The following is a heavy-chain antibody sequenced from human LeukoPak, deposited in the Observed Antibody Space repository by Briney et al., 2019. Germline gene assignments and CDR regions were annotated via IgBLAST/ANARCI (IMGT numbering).Heavy chain of an antibody. CDR3: AKDVFGVVIMVDY. Sequence: GRSLRLSCAASGFTFDDYAMHWVRQAPGKGLEWVSGISWNSGSIGYADSVKGRFTISRDNAKNSLYLQMNSLRAEDTALYYCAKDVFGVVIMVDYWGQGTLVTVSS. J-gene: IGHJ4*02. D-gene: IGHD3-3*01. CDR1: GFTFDDYA. V-gene: IGHV3-9*01. CDR2: ISWNSGSI.